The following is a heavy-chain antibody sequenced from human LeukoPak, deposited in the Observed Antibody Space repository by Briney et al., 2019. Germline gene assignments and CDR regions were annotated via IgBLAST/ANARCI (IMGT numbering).Heavy chain of an antibody. D-gene: IGHD3-22*01. CDR2: ISWDGGST. CDR3: AKDMEVVAEITYAFDI. CDR1: GFTFDDYA. J-gene: IGHJ3*02. Sequence: GGSLRLSCAASGFTFDDYAMHWVRQAPGKGLEWVSLISWDGGSTYYADSVKGRFTISRDNSKNSLYLQMNSLRAEDTALYYCAKDMEVVAEITYAFDIWGQGTMVTVSS. V-gene: IGHV3-43D*03.